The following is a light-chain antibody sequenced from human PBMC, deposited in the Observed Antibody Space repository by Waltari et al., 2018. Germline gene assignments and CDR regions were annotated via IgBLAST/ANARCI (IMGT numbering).Light chain of an antibody. J-gene: IGKJ4*01. CDR1: QSVSSY. CDR2: DAS. Sequence: EIVLTQSPAPLSLSPGERATPSCRDSQSVSSYLAWYQQKPGQAPRLLIYDASNRATGIPARFSGSGSGTDFTLTISSLEPEDFAVYYCQQRSSWPLTFGGGTKVEIK. V-gene: IGKV3-11*01. CDR3: QQRSSWPLT.